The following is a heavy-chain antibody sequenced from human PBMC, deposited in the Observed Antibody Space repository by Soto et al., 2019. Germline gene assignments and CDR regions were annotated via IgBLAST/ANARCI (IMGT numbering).Heavy chain of an antibody. J-gene: IGHJ4*02. D-gene: IGHD3-10*01. CDR3: TRIYGSGSHTFDY. Sequence: GGSLRLSCAASGFIFGDYALSWFRQAPGKGLEWVGFIRSKAFGGTTQYAASVKGRFTISRDDSKSIAYLQLDSLKTEDTAVYYCTRIYGSGSHTFDYWGQGTLVTVSS. CDR2: IRSKAFGGTT. V-gene: IGHV3-49*03. CDR1: GFIFGDYA.